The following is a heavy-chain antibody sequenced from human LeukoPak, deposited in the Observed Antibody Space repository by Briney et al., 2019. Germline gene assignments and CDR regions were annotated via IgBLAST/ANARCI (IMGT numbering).Heavy chain of an antibody. Sequence: ASVKVSCKASGYTFSSYYMHWVRQAPGQGLEWMGIVNPSGGSTSYAQKFQGRVTMTRDTSTNTVYMELSSLRSEDTAVYYCARDLPSSSPGPYDYIWGSYKGGTPDYWGQGTLVTVSS. CDR3: ARDLPSSSPGPYDYIWGSYKGGTPDY. CDR2: VNPSGGST. D-gene: IGHD3-16*01. CDR1: GYTFSSYY. V-gene: IGHV1-46*01. J-gene: IGHJ4*02.